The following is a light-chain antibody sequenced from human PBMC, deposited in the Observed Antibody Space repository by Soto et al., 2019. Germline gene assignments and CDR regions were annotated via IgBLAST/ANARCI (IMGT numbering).Light chain of an antibody. CDR3: QQYDTSPGT. CDR1: QSVSSSY. Sequence: SVLTQSPGTLSLSPLEISTLSCRASQSVSSSYLAWYQQKPGQAPRLLIYGASSRATGIPDRFSGSGSGTDFTLTISRLEPEDFAVYYCQQYDTSPGTFGQGTKVDIK. CDR2: GAS. V-gene: IGKV3-20*01. J-gene: IGKJ1*01.